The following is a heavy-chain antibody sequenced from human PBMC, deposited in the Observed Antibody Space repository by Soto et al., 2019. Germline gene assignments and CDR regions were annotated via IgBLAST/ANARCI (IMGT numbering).Heavy chain of an antibody. CDR3: ARGGYRSSGYSTPVDY. J-gene: IGHJ4*02. CDR1: GFSFSSYA. D-gene: IGHD3-22*01. CDR2: ISYEGNNK. Sequence: PGGSLRLSCAASGFSFSSYAMHWVRQAPGKGLEWVAVISYEGNNKYYADSVKGRFAISRDNSKNTLCLQMNSLRVEDTAVYYCARGGYRSSGYSTPVDYWGQGTLVTVSS. V-gene: IGHV3-30*09.